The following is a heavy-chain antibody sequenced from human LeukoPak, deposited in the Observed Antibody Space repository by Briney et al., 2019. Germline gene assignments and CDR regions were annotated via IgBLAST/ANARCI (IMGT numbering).Heavy chain of an antibody. V-gene: IGHV3-9*01. Sequence: PGRSLRLSCAASGFTFGDYAMHWVRQAPGKGLEWVSGISWNSGSIGYADSVKGRFTISRDNAKNSLYLQMNSLRAEDTALYYCAKSMGATPYYGMDVWGQGTTVTVSS. CDR2: ISWNSGSI. CDR3: AKSMGATPYYGMDV. D-gene: IGHD1-26*01. CDR1: GFTFGDYA. J-gene: IGHJ6*02.